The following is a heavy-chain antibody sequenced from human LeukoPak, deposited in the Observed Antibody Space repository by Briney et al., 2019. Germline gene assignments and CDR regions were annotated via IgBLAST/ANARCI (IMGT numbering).Heavy chain of an antibody. D-gene: IGHD3-9*01. CDR2: ISYDGSNK. CDR1: GFTFSSYA. CDR3: ARDSAYRDILPGYGEFDY. Sequence: GRSLRLSCAASGFTFSSYAMHGVRQAPGKGLEWVAVISYDGSNKYYADSVKGRFTISRDNSKNTLYLQMNSLRAEDTAVYYCARDSAYRDILPGYGEFDYWGQGTMVTVSS. J-gene: IGHJ4*02. V-gene: IGHV3-30*04.